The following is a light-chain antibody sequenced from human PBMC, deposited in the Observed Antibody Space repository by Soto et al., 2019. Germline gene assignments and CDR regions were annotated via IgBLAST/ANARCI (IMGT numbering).Light chain of an antibody. J-gene: IGKJ4*01. CDR2: GAS. V-gene: IGKV3-20*01. CDR1: QSINSRH. CDR3: QQYGSSPLT. Sequence: ENVLTQSTGTLSLSPGERATLSCRASQSINSRHLAWYQQKPGQAPRLLIYGASSAASGIPDRFSGSGSGTDFTLTISRLEPEDFAVYYCQQYGSSPLTFGGGTKVDIK.